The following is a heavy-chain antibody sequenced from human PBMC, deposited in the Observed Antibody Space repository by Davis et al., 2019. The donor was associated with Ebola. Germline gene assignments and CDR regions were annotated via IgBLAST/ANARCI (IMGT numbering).Heavy chain of an antibody. J-gene: IGHJ5*02. CDR3: TKWHYGSFDP. CDR1: GFTFSTYW. V-gene: IGHV3-15*01. D-gene: IGHD3-10*01. CDR2: IKNKADGATT. Sequence: GESLKISCAGSGFTFSTYWMSWVRQAPGKGLEWVGRIKNKADGATTDYAAPVKGRFTISRDDSRNTLYLQMNSLETEDTAFYYCTKWHYGSFDPWGQGTLVTVSS.